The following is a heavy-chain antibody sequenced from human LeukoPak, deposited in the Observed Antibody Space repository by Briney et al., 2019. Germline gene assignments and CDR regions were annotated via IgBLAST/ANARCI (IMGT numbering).Heavy chain of an antibody. V-gene: IGHV3-74*01. Sequence: GGSLRLSCAASGFTFTTYWMHWVRQAPGKGLVWVSHINSDGSITSYADSVKGRFTISRDNSKNTLYLQMNSLRAEDTAVYYCAKGHSPFDYWGQGTQVTVSS. D-gene: IGHD2-21*01. CDR2: INSDGSIT. CDR1: GFTFTTYW. CDR3: AKGHSPFDY. J-gene: IGHJ4*02.